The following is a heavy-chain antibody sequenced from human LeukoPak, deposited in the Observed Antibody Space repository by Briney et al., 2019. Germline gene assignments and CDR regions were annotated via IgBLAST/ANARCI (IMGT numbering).Heavy chain of an antibody. D-gene: IGHD3-16*01. CDR2: IYPGDSDT. CDR3: ARLIRGGLEQGQDY. J-gene: IGHJ4*02. Sequence: GASLQISCKGSGYSFTDCWIGGVRQMPGKGLEWMGIIYPGDSDTRYSPSFQGQVTFSADKSISTAYLQWSSLKASDTAMYYCARLIRGGLEQGQDYWGQGTLVTVSS. CDR1: GYSFTDCW. V-gene: IGHV5-51*01.